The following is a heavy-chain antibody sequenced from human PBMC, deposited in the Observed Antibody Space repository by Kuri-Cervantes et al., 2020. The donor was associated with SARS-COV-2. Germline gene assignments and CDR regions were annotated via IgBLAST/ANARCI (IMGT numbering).Heavy chain of an antibody. V-gene: IGHV4-39*01. Sequence: GSLRLSCTVSGDSISSNSYFWGWIRQPPGRGLEWIGNIYYSGSTYYNPSLKSRVTISVDTSKKQFSLKLSSVTAADTAIYYCVGAAAGIYYFDYWGQGTLVTVSS. J-gene: IGHJ4*02. CDR2: IYYSGST. CDR3: VGAAAGIYYFDY. D-gene: IGHD6-13*01. CDR1: GDSISSNSYF.